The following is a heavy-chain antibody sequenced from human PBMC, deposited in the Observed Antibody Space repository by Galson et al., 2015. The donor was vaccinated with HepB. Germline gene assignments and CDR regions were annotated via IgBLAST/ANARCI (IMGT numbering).Heavy chain of an antibody. CDR3: ARERCSGGSCYYYGMDV. J-gene: IGHJ6*02. Sequence: SVKVSCKASGYTFTSYAMHWVRQAPGQRLEWMGWINAGNGNTKYPQKLQGRVTMTTDTSTSTAYMELRSLRSDDTAVYYCARERCSGGSCYYYGMDVWGQGTTVTVSS. CDR2: INAGNGNT. D-gene: IGHD2-15*01. CDR1: GYTFTSYA. V-gene: IGHV1-3*01.